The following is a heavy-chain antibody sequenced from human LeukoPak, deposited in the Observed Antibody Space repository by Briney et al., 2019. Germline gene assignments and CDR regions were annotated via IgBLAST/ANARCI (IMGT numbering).Heavy chain of an antibody. CDR2: IYTSGST. D-gene: IGHD2-15*01. J-gene: IGHJ5*02. CDR3: AREGAANWFDP. Sequence: SDTLSLTCTVSGGSISGYYWTWARQAAGKALEYIGRIYTSGSTNYNPSLKGRVTISVDTSKNQFSLKLTSVTAADTAVYYCAREGAANWFDPWGRGTLVTVSS. V-gene: IGHV4-4*07. CDR1: GGSISGYY.